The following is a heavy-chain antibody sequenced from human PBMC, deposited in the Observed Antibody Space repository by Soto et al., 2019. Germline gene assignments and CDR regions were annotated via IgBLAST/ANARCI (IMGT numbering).Heavy chain of an antibody. V-gene: IGHV2-5*02. CDR2: IYWDGDR. J-gene: IGHJ5*02. CDR1: GFSLTSSGVG. D-gene: IGHD1-20*01. CDR3: AHRVPHNSSWDVGWFDP. Sequence: QITLKESGPTLVEPTQTLTLTCSFSGFSLTSSGVGVGWLRQAPGKALECLGIIYWDGDRRYNPSLKERLTTTKDPSKNQVVLTMPYMEPVDTATYYCAHRVPHNSSWDVGWFDPWGQGTLVTVS.